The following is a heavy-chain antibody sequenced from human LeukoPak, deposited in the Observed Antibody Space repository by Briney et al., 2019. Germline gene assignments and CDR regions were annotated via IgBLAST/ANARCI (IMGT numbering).Heavy chain of an antibody. V-gene: IGHV6-1*01. CDR3: GRETDFGVVTN. CDR1: GDIVSSNGAS. J-gene: IGHJ4*02. Sequence: SQTLSLTCALSGDIVSSNGASWNWIRQSPSRGLEWLGRTYYRSQQWHSDYAPSVKGRITLNADTSKNQFSLQLNSMTPEDTAVYYCGRETDFGVVTNWGQGTLVTVSS. CDR2: TYYRSQQWHS. D-gene: IGHD3-3*01.